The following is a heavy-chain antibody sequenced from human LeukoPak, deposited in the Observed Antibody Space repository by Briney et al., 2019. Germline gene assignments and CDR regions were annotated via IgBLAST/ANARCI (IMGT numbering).Heavy chain of an antibody. V-gene: IGHV4-59*12. Sequence: SETLSLTCTVSGGSISSYYWSWIRQPPGKGLEWIGYIYYSGSTNYNPSLKSRVTISVDTSKNQFSLKLSSVTAADTAVYYCARDRAAAGWGDFDYWGQGTLVTVSS. CDR1: GGSISSYY. CDR3: ARDRAAAGWGDFDY. D-gene: IGHD3-16*01. J-gene: IGHJ4*02. CDR2: IYYSGST.